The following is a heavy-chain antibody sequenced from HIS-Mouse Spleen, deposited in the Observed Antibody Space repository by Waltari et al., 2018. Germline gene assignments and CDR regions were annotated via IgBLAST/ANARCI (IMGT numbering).Heavy chain of an antibody. Sequence: QVQLQESGPGLVKPSETLSLTCTVSGYSISSGYYRAWIRQPPGKGLEWIGSIYHSGSTYYNPSLKSRVTISVDTSKNQFSLKLSSVTAADTAVYYCARDWGSSSWYDVFYYYYGMDVWGQGTTVTVSS. CDR1: GYSISSGYY. CDR2: IYHSGST. V-gene: IGHV4-38-2*02. J-gene: IGHJ6*02. D-gene: IGHD6-13*01. CDR3: ARDWGSSSWYDVFYYYYGMDV.